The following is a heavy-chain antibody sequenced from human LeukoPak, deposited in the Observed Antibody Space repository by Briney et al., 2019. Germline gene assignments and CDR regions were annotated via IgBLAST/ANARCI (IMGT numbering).Heavy chain of an antibody. J-gene: IGHJ4*02. V-gene: IGHV3-48*03. Sequence: PGGSLRLSCAASGFTFSSYEMNWVRQAPGKGLEWVSYISSSGSTIYYADSVKGRFTISRDNAKNSLYLQMNSLRAEDTAVYYCARRGGPPLEYYFDYWGQGTLVTVSS. CDR1: GFTFSSYE. D-gene: IGHD2-15*01. CDR2: ISSSGSTI. CDR3: ARRGGPPLEYYFDY.